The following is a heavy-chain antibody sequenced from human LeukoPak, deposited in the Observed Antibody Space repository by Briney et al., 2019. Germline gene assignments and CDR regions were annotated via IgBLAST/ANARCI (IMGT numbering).Heavy chain of an antibody. V-gene: IGHV3-23*01. Sequence: GGSLRLSCAASGFTFSSYAMSWVRQAPGKGLEWVSAISGSGGSTYYADSVKGRFTISRDNSKNTLYLQMGSLRPEDMAVYYCARGGVGLTAMVGPFDYWGQGTLVTVSS. D-gene: IGHD5-18*01. CDR3: ARGGVGLTAMVGPFDY. CDR1: GFTFSSYA. CDR2: ISGSGGST. J-gene: IGHJ4*02.